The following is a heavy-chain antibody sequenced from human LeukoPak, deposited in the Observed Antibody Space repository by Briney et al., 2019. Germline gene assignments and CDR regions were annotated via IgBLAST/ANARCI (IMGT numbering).Heavy chain of an antibody. CDR2: LSGSGSST. CDR3: AKGPGSHLSYFDY. D-gene: IGHD3-16*02. J-gene: IGHJ4*02. Sequence: GGSLRLSCAASGFTFSSYDMSWVRQAPGKGLEWVSTLSGSGSSTYYADSVKGRFTISRDNSKNTLYLQMNSLRAVDTAVYYCAKGPGSHLSYFDYWGQGTLVTVSS. V-gene: IGHV3-23*01. CDR1: GFTFSSYD.